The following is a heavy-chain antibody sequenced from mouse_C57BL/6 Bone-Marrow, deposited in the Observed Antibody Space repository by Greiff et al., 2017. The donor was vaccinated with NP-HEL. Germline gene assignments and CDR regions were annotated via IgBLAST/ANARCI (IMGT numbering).Heavy chain of an antibody. J-gene: IGHJ3*01. D-gene: IGHD3-2*02. CDR2: INPNNGGT. V-gene: IGHV1-26*01. CDR3: ARGAGDSSGLPFLY. CDR1: GYTFTDYY. Sequence: EVQLQQSGPELVKPGASVKISCKASGYTFTDYYMNWVKQSHGKSLEWIGDINPNNGGTSYNQKFKGKATLTVDKSSSTAYMELRSLTSEDSAVYYCARGAGDSSGLPFLYWGQGTLVTVSA.